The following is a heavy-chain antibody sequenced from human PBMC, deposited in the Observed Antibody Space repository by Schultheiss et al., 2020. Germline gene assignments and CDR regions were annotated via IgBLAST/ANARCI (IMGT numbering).Heavy chain of an antibody. Sequence: GGSLRLSCAASGFTFSGSAMHWVRQAPGKGLEWVSGISWDSTTIGYADSVKGRFTISRDNSKNTLYLQMNSLRAEDTAVYYCARDSSFYWRRFDYWGQGTLVTVSS. J-gene: IGHJ4*02. CDR3: ARDSSFYWRRFDY. D-gene: IGHD6-6*01. CDR1: GFTFSGSA. CDR2: ISWDSTTI. V-gene: IGHV3-NL1*01.